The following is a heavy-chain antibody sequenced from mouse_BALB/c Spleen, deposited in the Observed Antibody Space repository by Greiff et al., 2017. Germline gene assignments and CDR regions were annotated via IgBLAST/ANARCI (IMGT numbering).Heavy chain of an antibody. J-gene: IGHJ3*01. V-gene: IGHV2-4-1*01. CDR2: IWSGGST. Sequence: QVQLKQSGPGLVQPSQSLSITCTVSGFSLTSYGVHWVRQSPGKGLEWLGVIWSGGSTDYNAAFISRLSISKDNSKSQVFFKMNSLQADDTAIYYCARNSHYWEFAYWGQGTLVTVSA. CDR1: GFSLTSYG. CDR3: ARNSHYWEFAY. D-gene: IGHD1-2*01.